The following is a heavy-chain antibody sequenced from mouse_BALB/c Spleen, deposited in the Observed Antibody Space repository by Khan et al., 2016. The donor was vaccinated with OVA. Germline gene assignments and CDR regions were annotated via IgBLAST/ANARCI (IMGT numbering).Heavy chain of an antibody. CDR1: GYTFTSYV. V-gene: IGHV1S136*01. CDR3: ARNYRSALYFDY. J-gene: IGHJ2*01. CDR2: IYPYNDDT. D-gene: IGHD2-14*01. Sequence: IQLVQSGPELVKPGASVKMSCKASGYTFTSYVMHWVKQKPGQGLEWIGYIYPYNDDTKYNEKFKGKATLTADKSSSTAYMELNSLTSEDSAVYFCARNYRSALYFDYWGQGTTLTVSS.